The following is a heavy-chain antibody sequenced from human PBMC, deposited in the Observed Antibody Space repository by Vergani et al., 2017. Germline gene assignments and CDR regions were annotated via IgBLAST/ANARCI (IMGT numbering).Heavy chain of an antibody. CDR1: GFTFSSDA. J-gene: IGHJ4*02. CDR3: AKEGRSGITPFVAD. D-gene: IGHD1-14*01. V-gene: IGHV3-23*04. CDR2: INRGSTT. Sequence: VEAGGGLVQPGGSLRLSCAASGFTFSSDAMSWVRQAPGKGLEWVSAINRGSTTYYADSVKGRFTISRDNSKNTVFLQMNSLRAEDTAVYYCAKEGRSGITPFVADWGQGTLVTVSS.